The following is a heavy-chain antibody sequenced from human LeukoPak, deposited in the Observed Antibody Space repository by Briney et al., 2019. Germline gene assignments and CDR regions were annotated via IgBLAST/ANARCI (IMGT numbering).Heavy chain of an antibody. CDR3: ARYTTGHGFDV. D-gene: IGHD2/OR15-2a*01. CDR2: IWYDGSDA. V-gene: IGHV3-33*08. J-gene: IGHJ4*02. Sequence: GGSLRLSCAASGFTFRSNGMHWVRQAPGRGLEWVTYIWYDGSDADYADPVKGRFTISRDNSKNTLYLQMNSLGAEDTAVYYCARYTTGHGFDVWGQGTLVTVSS. CDR1: GFTFRSNG.